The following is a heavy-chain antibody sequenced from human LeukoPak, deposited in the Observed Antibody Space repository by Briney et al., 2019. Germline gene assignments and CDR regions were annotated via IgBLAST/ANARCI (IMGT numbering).Heavy chain of an antibody. V-gene: IGHV1-69*04. CDR3: ARGFAGTTNWFDP. CDR2: IIPILGIA. CDR1: GGTFNSYA. J-gene: IGHJ5*02. D-gene: IGHD1-1*01. Sequence: SVKVSCKASGGTFNSYAISWVRQAPGQGLEWMGRIIPILGIANYAQKFQGRVTITADKSTSTAYMELSNLRSEDTAVYYCARGFAGTTNWFDPWGQGTWSPSPQ.